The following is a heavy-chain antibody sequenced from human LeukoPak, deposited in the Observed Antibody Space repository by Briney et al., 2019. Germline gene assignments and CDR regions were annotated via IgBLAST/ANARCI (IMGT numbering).Heavy chain of an antibody. CDR2: FYTSGST. D-gene: IGHD2-15*01. CDR1: GGSISSYY. Sequence: PSETLSLTGTVSGGSISSYYWSWIRQPAGKGLEWIGRFYTSGSTNYNPSLKSRVTMSVDTSKNQFSLKLSSVTAADTGVYYCARDLNWERRNCSGGSCYSGIDYWGQGTLVTVSS. J-gene: IGHJ4*02. CDR3: ARDLNWERRNCSGGSCYSGIDY. V-gene: IGHV4-4*07.